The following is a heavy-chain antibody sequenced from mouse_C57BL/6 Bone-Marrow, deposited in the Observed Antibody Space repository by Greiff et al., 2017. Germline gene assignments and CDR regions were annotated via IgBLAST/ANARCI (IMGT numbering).Heavy chain of an antibody. CDR1: AYAFTNYL. J-gene: IGHJ2*01. Sequence: QVQLQQSGAELVRPGTSVKVSCKASAYAFTNYLIAWVQHRPGQGLEWIGVIIPGSGCSNYTEKFKGKATLTADKASRTAYMQLSSLTSEDSAVYFCARPSTTVVGYFDYWGQGTTRTVSS. V-gene: IGHV1-54*01. D-gene: IGHD1-1*01. CDR3: ARPSTTVVGYFDY. CDR2: IIPGSGCS.